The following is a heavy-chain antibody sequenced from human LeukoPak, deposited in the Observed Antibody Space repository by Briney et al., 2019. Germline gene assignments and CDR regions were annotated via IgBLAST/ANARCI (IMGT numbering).Heavy chain of an antibody. Sequence: GGSLRLSCAASGFTFSDYYMSWIRQAPGKGLECISYISSSGNTTYYADSVKGRFTISRDNAKNSLYLQMNRLRAEDTAVYYCARNGLAANGYFDYWGQGTLVTVSS. V-gene: IGHV3-11*04. J-gene: IGHJ4*02. CDR2: ISSSGNTT. D-gene: IGHD2-8*01. CDR1: GFTFSDYY. CDR3: ARNGLAANGYFDY.